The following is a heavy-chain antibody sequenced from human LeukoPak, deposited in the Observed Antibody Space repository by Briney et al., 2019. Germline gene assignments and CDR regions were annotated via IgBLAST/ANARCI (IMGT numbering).Heavy chain of an antibody. D-gene: IGHD3-10*01. CDR2: INPNSGGT. Sequence: ASVKVSCKASGYTFTGYYMHWVRQAPGQGLEWMGWINPNSGGTNYAQKFQGRVTMTRDTSISTAYMELSRLRSDDTAVYYCARPGITMVRGAGGGIDYWGQGTLVTVSS. CDR3: ARPGITMVRGAGGGIDY. J-gene: IGHJ4*02. V-gene: IGHV1-2*02. CDR1: GYTFTGYY.